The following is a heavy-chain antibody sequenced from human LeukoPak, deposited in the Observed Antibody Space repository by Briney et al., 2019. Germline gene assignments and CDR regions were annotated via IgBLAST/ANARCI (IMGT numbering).Heavy chain of an antibody. D-gene: IGHD7-27*01. CDR3: AKDPINWGSIYFDC. J-gene: IGHJ4*02. Sequence: PGESLRLSCEASGFTFSNYAMSWVRQAPGKGLEWVSSISGSSDNTNYADSVKGRFTISRDNSKNILYLQMNGLTAEDTAVYWCAKDPINWGSIYFDCWGQGTLVTVSS. V-gene: IGHV3-23*01. CDR1: GFTFSNYA. CDR2: ISGSSDNT.